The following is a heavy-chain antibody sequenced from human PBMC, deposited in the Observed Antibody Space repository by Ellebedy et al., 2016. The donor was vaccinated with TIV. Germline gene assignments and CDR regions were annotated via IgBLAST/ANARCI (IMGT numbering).Heavy chain of an antibody. J-gene: IGHJ3*02. CDR2: IKEDESEK. Sequence: GGSLRLSCVASGFTFGNYWMDWVRQAPGKGLEWVANIKEDESEKYYVNSVKGRFTISRDNSKNTLYLQLSSLRPDNTAMYYCARGRWGIPSTAHRFGAFDMWGQGTMVTVSS. CDR1: GFTFGNYW. D-gene: IGHD6-13*01. V-gene: IGHV3-7*01. CDR3: ARGRWGIPSTAHRFGAFDM.